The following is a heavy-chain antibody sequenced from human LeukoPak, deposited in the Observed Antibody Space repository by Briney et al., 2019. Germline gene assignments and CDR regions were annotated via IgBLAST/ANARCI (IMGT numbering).Heavy chain of an antibody. CDR3: ARGIAAAGTFDY. V-gene: IGHV3-7*01. Sequence: GGSLRLSCAASGFTFSSYWMRWVRQAPGKGLEWVASIKQDGSEEYYVGSVKGRFTISRDNAKNSLYLQMNSLRAEDTAVYYCARGIAAAGTFDYWGQGTLVTVSS. D-gene: IGHD6-13*01. J-gene: IGHJ4*02. CDR1: GFTFSSYW. CDR2: IKQDGSEE.